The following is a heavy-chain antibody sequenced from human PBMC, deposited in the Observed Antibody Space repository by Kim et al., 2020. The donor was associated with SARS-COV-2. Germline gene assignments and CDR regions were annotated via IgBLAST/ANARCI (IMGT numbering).Heavy chain of an antibody. V-gene: IGHV3-21*01. J-gene: IGHJ6*02. D-gene: IGHD2-21*01. Sequence: GGSLRLSCAASGFTFSSYSMNWVRQAPGKGLEWVSSISSGSSDIYYADSAKGRFTISRDNAKNSQYPQMNSLRAEDTAVYYCSHTVVIPPMDYYYGMDVWGQGTRVTGPS. CDR1: GFTFSSYS. CDR3: SHTVVIPPMDYYYGMDV. CDR2: ISSGSSDI.